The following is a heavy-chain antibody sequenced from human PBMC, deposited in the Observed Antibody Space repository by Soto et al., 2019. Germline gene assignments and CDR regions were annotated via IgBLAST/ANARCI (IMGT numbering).Heavy chain of an antibody. CDR3: VRQPNYYNSSGYYFEPFDY. CDR2: IYPDDSDT. CDR1: GYSFTTYW. Sequence: GESLKISCKGSGYSFTTYWIGWVRQMPGKGLERMGNIYPDDSDTRYSPPFQGQVTISADKSIRTAYLQWSSLKASDTAMYYCVRQPNYYNSSGYYFEPFDYWGQGTLVTVSS. V-gene: IGHV5-51*01. J-gene: IGHJ4*02. D-gene: IGHD3-22*01.